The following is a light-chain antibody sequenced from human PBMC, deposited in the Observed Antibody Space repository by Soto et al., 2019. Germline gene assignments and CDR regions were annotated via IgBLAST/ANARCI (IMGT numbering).Light chain of an antibody. CDR3: SSYTSSSTLV. CDR1: SSDVGTYNY. J-gene: IGLJ2*01. Sequence: QSALTQPASVSGSPGQSITISCTGTSSDVGTYNYVSWYQQHPGEAPKLMIFHVSNRPSGVSNRFSGSKSGNTASLTISGLQAEDEADYYCSSYTSSSTLVFGGGTKVTVL. CDR2: HVS. V-gene: IGLV2-14*01.